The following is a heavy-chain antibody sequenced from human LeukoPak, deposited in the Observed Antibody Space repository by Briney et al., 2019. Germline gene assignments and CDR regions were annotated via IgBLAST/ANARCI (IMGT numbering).Heavy chain of an antibody. J-gene: IGHJ4*02. CDR2: INSDGSST. CDR1: GFTFSSFW. Sequence: GGSLRLSCAASGFTFSSFWMHWVRQGPGKGLVWVSRINSDGSSTNYGDSVKGRFTISRDNAKNTLYLGMNRLTAEDTAVYYCALPYSEISADRNRFDYWGQGTLVTVSS. V-gene: IGHV3-74*01. CDR3: ALPYSEISADRNRFDY. D-gene: IGHD1-26*01.